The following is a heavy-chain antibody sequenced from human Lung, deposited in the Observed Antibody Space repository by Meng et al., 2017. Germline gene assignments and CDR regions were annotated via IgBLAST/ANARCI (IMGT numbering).Heavy chain of an antibody. V-gene: IGHV4-34*01. Sequence: QLQRVGAVLLQPTQHLPLTCVFSGGSFSDYYWSWLRQPPGKGLEWIGEINHSGSTNYNPSLESRATISVDTSQNNLSLKLSSVTAADSAVYYCARGPTTMAHDFDYWGQGTLVTVSS. J-gene: IGHJ4*02. CDR3: ARGPTTMAHDFDY. D-gene: IGHD4-11*01. CDR1: GGSFSDYY. CDR2: INHSGST.